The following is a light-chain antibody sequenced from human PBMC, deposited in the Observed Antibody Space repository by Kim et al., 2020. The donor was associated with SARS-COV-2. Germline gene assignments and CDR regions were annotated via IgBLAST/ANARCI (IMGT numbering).Light chain of an antibody. CDR2: AKN. CDR1: SIRSSL. V-gene: IGLV3-19*01. J-gene: IGLJ2*01. CDR3: HSRDSIGNDVI. Sequence: ALRQTVRITCQGDSIRSSLASCYQQKPGLAPLLVVFAKNNRPSGIPDRFSGSSSRSTASLTIAGAQAEDEADYYCHSRDSIGNDVIFGGGTQLTVL.